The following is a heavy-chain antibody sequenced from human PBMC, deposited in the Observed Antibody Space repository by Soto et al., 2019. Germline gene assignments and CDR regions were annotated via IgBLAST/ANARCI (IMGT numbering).Heavy chain of an antibody. CDR2: IYYSGST. D-gene: IGHD6-13*01. CDR3: AGRVWAAGNYGMDV. V-gene: IGHV4-39*01. CDR1: GGSISSSSYY. Sequence: QLQLQESGPGLVKPSETLSLTCTVSGGSISSSSYYWGWIRQPPGKGLEWIGSIYYSGSTYYNPSLKRRATISVDTSKNQCALKLSSVTAADTAVYYCAGRVWAAGNYGMDVWGQGTTVTVSS. J-gene: IGHJ6*02.